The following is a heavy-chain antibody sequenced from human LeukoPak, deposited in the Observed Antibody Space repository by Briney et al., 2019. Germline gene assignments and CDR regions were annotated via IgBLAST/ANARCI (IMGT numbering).Heavy chain of an antibody. CDR2: IYHSGST. J-gene: IGHJ4*02. CDR1: GYSISSGYY. D-gene: IGHD6-13*01. V-gene: IGHV4-38-2*02. Sequence: PSATLSLTCTVSGYSISSGYYWGWVRQPPGKGLEWIGSIYHSGSTYYNPSLKSRVTISVDTAKNQFSLKLSSVTAADTAVYYCARQGIAADTRIDYWGQGTLVTVSS. CDR3: ARQGIAADTRIDY.